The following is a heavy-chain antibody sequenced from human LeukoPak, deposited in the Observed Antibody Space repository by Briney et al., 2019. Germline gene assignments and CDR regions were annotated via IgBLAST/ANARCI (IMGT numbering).Heavy chain of an antibody. CDR1: GFTVSSNY. Sequence: PGGALRLSCAASGFTVSSNYMSWVRHAPGKGLEWGSIIYSGGTTYYSDSSRGRFTISIDKFKNTLYLKMNSLRADDTAVYYCGRRAGEYSHPYDYWGQGTLVTVS. CDR2: IYSGGTT. V-gene: IGHV3-53*01. D-gene: IGHD4-17*01. CDR3: GRRAGEYSHPYDY. J-gene: IGHJ4*02.